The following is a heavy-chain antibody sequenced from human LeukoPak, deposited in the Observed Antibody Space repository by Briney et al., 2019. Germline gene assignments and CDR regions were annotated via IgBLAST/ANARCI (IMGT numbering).Heavy chain of an antibody. CDR3: ARPNYYDNSGAAFDI. D-gene: IGHD3-22*01. CDR1: GYTFTNYD. Sequence: GAPVKVSSKPSGYTFTNYDISWLGQAPGQGLKWMGWISGYHGNTNYAQKFQGRVTMTTDTSTSTAYVELRGLRSDDTAVYYCARPNYYDNSGAAFDIWGQGTMVTVSS. J-gene: IGHJ3*02. CDR2: ISGYHGNT. V-gene: IGHV1-18*01.